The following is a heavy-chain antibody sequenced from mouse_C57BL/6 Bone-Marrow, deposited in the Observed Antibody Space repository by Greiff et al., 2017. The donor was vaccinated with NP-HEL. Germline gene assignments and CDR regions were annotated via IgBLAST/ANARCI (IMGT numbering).Heavy chain of an antibody. CDR3: ARERIYYGNRRYFDY. Sequence: QVQLQQPGAELVKPGASVKLSCKASGYTFTSYWMHWVKQRPGQGLEWIGMIHPNSGSTNYNEKFKSKATLTVDKSSSTAYMQLSSLTSEDSAVYYCARERIYYGNRRYFDYWGQGTTLTVSS. V-gene: IGHV1-64*01. CDR2: IHPNSGST. CDR1: GYTFTSYW. D-gene: IGHD2-1*01. J-gene: IGHJ2*01.